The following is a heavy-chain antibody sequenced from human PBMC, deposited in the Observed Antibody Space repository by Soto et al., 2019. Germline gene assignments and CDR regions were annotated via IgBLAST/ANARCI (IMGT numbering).Heavy chain of an antibody. CDR1: GGTFSSYA. CDR3: ARSGPLEGRPGWFAP. D-gene: IGHD3-3*01. CDR2: IIPIFGTA. Sequence: QVQLVQSGAEVKKPGSSVKVSCKASGGTFSSYAISWVRQAPGQGLEWMGGIIPIFGTANYAQKFPASLTITADASTRTAYMGLSSLRSADTAVYYCARSGPLEGRPGWFAPWGPGTLVTVSS. J-gene: IGHJ5*02. V-gene: IGHV1-69*12.